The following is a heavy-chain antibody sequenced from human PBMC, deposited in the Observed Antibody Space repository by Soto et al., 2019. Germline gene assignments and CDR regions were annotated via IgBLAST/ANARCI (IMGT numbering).Heavy chain of an antibody. J-gene: IGHJ6*02. D-gene: IGHD3-22*01. CDR2: ISGPSIYI. CDR1: GFTFSGYS. CDR3: SRGFSKGVNR. V-gene: IGHV3-21*01. Sequence: EVQLVESGGGLVKPGGSLRLSCVASGFTFSGYSINWVRQAPGKGLEWVSYISGPSIYIYYADSVKGRFTISRDNAQSAVDLQMKSPRGEGQACYFCSRGFSKGVNRWGQRAKVRVS.